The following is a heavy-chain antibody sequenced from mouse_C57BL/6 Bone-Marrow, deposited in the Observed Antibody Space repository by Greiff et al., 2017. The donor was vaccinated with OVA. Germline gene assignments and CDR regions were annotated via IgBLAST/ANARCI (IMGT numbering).Heavy chain of an antibody. V-gene: IGHV1-80*01. J-gene: IGHJ2*01. Sequence: QVQLQQSGAELVKPGASVKISCKASGYAFSSYWMNWVKQRPGKGLEWIGQIYPGEGETNYNGKFKGKATLTADKSSSTAYMQLSSLTSEDSAVYFCARDWANYFDYWCQGTTLTVSS. CDR2: IYPGEGET. D-gene: IGHD4-1*01. CDR1: GYAFSSYW. CDR3: ARDWANYFDY.